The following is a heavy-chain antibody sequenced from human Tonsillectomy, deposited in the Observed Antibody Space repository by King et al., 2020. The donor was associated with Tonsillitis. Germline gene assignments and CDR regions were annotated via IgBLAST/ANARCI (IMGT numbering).Heavy chain of an antibody. CDR3: SRNDFWSPRGYYYDYMDV. V-gene: IGHV3-7*04. CDR1: GFTFSNYW. J-gene: IGHJ6*03. CDR2: INQDGGER. D-gene: IGHD3-3*01. Sequence: VQLVESGGGLVQPGGSLRLSCAASGFTFSNYWMRWVRQAPGKGLEWVANINQDGGERYYVDSVKGRFTISRENAKNSLYLQMDSLRVEDTDVYYCSRNDFWSPRGYYYDYMDVWGKGTTVTVSS.